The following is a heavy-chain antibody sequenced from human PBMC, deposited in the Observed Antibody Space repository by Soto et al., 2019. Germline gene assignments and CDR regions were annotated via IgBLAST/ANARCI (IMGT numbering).Heavy chain of an antibody. Sequence: SETLSLTCAVYGGSFSRYYWSWIRQPPGKGLEWIGEINHSGSTNYNPSLKSRVTISVDTSKNQFSLKLSSVTAADTAVYYCARGVIAVAGTLKDNWFDPWGQGMLVTVSS. CDR2: INHSGST. V-gene: IGHV4-34*01. J-gene: IGHJ5*02. CDR3: ARGVIAVAGTLKDNWFDP. CDR1: GGSFSRYY. D-gene: IGHD6-19*01.